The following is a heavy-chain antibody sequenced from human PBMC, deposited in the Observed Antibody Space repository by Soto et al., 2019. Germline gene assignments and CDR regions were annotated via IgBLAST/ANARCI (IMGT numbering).Heavy chain of an antibody. J-gene: IGHJ5*02. V-gene: IGHV4-34*01. D-gene: IGHD6-13*01. Sequence: PXGTLSLTCAVYGGSFSGYYWSWIRQPPGKGLEWIGEINHSGSTNYNPSLKSRVTISVDTSKNQFSLKLSSVTAADTAVYYCARVPDIAAAGGNWFDPWGQGTLVTVSS. CDR1: GGSFSGYY. CDR3: ARVPDIAAAGGNWFDP. CDR2: INHSGST.